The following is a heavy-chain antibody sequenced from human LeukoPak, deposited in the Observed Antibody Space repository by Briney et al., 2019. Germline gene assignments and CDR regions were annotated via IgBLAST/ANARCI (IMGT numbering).Heavy chain of an antibody. Sequence: PSETLSLTCTVSGYSISSSYYWGWIRQAPGKGLEWIGSIYHSGSTYYNPSLRSRVTISVDTSKNQFSLKLNSVTAADTAVYYCARARREMVDYWGQGTLVTVSP. D-gene: IGHD5-24*01. J-gene: IGHJ4*02. CDR1: GYSISSSYY. CDR3: ARARREMVDY. V-gene: IGHV4-38-2*02. CDR2: IYHSGST.